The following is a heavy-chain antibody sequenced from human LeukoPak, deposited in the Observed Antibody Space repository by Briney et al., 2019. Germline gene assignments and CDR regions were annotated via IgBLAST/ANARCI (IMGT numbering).Heavy chain of an antibody. CDR3: ARVSGFWSPYYYMDA. Sequence: PSETLSLTRTVSGGSISSYYWSWIRQPAGKGLEWIGRIYTSGSTNYNPSLKSRVTMSVDTSKNQFSLKLSSVTAADTAVYYCARVSGFWSPYYYMDAWGKGTTVTVSS. J-gene: IGHJ6*03. CDR1: GGSISSYY. D-gene: IGHD3-3*01. V-gene: IGHV4-4*07. CDR2: IYTSGST.